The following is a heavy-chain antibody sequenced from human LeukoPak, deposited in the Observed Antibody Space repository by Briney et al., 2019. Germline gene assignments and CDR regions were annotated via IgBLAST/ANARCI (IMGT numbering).Heavy chain of an antibody. J-gene: IGHJ5*02. CDR3: ARDVHGDYGSGWFDP. V-gene: IGHV1-69*05. CDR2: IMPLFGTA. Sequence: SVKVSCKTSGCTFNNSAISWVRRAPGQGLEWLGGIMPLFGTAGYAQKFQGRVTITKDESTRTIYLELTILTSDDTAVYYCARDVHGDYGSGWFDPWGQGTLVSVSS. D-gene: IGHD4-17*01. CDR1: GCTFNNSA.